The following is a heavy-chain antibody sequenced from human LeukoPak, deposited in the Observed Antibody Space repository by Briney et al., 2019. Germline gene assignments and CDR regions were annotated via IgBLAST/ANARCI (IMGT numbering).Heavy chain of an antibody. CDR2: IYHSANT. D-gene: IGHD3-3*01. J-gene: IGHJ6*04. V-gene: IGHV4-39*01. CDR3: ARLGSGYYTKYMDV. Sequence: PSETLSLTCTVSVASISSSSYYWGWIRQPPGKGLEWIGSIYHSANTYYNPSLKSRVTISVDTSKNQFSLRLSSVTAADTAVYYCARLGSGYYTKYMDVWGKGTTITVSS. CDR1: VASISSSSYY.